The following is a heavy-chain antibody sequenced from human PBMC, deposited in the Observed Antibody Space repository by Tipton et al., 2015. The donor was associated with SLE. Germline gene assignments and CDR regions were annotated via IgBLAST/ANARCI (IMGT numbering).Heavy chain of an antibody. CDR2: IDYSGST. CDR1: TDSISNYY. CDR3: ASSTTSLYGYFDL. V-gene: IGHV4-59*08. D-gene: IGHD2-2*01. Sequence: TLSLTCTVSTDSISNYYWSWIRQPPGKELEWIGYIDYSGSTNYNPSLKSRVTISVDTSKNQFSLKLSSVTAADTAVCYCASSTTSLYGYFDLWGRGTLVTVSS. J-gene: IGHJ2*01.